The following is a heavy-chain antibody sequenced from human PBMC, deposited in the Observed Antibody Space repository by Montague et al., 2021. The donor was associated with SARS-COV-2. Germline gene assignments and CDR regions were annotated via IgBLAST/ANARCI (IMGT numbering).Heavy chain of an antibody. J-gene: IGHJ6*02. Sequence: SLRPSCAASGFTFSRHEVNGVRQAPGKGLEWVSYITSDGGIIYYADFVEGRFTISRDNAKNSLYLHMNSLRVGDTAVYYCATLARGLFDHGMDVWGQGTTVTVSS. CDR2: ITSDGGII. CDR3: ATLARGLFDHGMDV. D-gene: IGHD3-10*01. V-gene: IGHV3-48*03. CDR1: GFTFSRHE.